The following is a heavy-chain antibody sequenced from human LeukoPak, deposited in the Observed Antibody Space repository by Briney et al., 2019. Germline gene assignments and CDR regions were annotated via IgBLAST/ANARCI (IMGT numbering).Heavy chain of an antibody. J-gene: IGHJ5*02. CDR3: ARQKMVTASNWFDP. Sequence: PSETLSLTCAVYGGSFSGYYWSWIRQPPGKGLEWIGEINHSGSTNYNPSLKGRVTISVDTSKNQFSLKLSSVTAADTAVYYCARQKMVTASNWFDPWGQGTLVTVSS. V-gene: IGHV4-34*01. CDR2: INHSGST. D-gene: IGHD2-21*02. CDR1: GGSFSGYY.